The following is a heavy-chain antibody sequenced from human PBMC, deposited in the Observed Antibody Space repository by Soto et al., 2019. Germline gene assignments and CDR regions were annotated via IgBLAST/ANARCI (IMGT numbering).Heavy chain of an antibody. CDR2: IYWDDDK. V-gene: IGHV2-5*02. J-gene: IGHJ1*01. CDR1: GFSLSTNGVG. CDR3: ALRGHRSRWYCFHH. D-gene: IGHD6-13*01. Sequence: QITLKESGPTLVKPTQTLTLTCTFSGFSLSTNGVGVGWIRQPPGKALEWLALIYWDDDKRYSPSLKSRLTITKDTAKHQVILTMTNMAPVDTATYYCALRGHRSRWYCFHHWGQGTLVTVSS.